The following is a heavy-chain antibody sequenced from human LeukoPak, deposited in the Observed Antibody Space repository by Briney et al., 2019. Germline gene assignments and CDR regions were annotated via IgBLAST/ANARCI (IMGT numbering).Heavy chain of an antibody. CDR3: ARGYYDFWSGYYGIEDY. CDR2: IIPIFGTA. Sequence: ASVKVSCKASGGTFSSYAISWVRQAPGQGLEWMGGIIPIFGTANYAQKSQGRVTITADESTSTAYMELSSLRSEDTAVYYCARGYYDFWSGYYGIEDYWGQGTLVTVSS. J-gene: IGHJ4*02. D-gene: IGHD3-3*01. CDR1: GGTFSSYA. V-gene: IGHV1-69*13.